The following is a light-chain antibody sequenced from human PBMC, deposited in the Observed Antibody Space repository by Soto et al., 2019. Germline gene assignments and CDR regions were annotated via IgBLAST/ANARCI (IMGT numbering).Light chain of an antibody. V-gene: IGLV2-8*01. CDR1: SSDVGGYNY. CDR2: EVS. J-gene: IGLJ1*01. CDR3: SSYAGSNNYV. Sequence: QSVLTQPPSASGSPGQSVTISCTGTSSDVGGYNYVSWYQQHPGKAPKLMIYEVSKRPSGVPDRFSGSKSGNTASLTVSGIQAEDEANYYCSSYAGSNNYVFGTGTKVPIL.